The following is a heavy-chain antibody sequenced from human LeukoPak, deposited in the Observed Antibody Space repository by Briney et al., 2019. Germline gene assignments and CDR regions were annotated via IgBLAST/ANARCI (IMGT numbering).Heavy chain of an antibody. CDR2: IKQDESEK. CDR1: GFTFSSYW. J-gene: IGHJ4*02. D-gene: IGHD1-14*01. CDR3: AKPAKTDYADY. Sequence: GGSLRLSCAASGFTFSSYWMSWVRQAPGKGLEWVANIKQDESEKYYVDSVKGRFTISRDNAKNSLYLQMNSLRAEDTALYYCAKPAKTDYADYWGQGTLVTVSS. V-gene: IGHV3-7*03.